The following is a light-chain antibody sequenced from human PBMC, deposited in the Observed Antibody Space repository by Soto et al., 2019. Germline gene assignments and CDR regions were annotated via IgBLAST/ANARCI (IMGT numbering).Light chain of an antibody. CDR1: QGIRND. V-gene: IGKV1-6*01. CDR3: LQDYNYPRT. J-gene: IGKJ1*01. Sequence: IQLTQSPSFLSASVGDRVTITCRASQGIRNDLGWYQQKPGKAPKLLIYAASSLQSGVPSRFSGSGSGTDFNLTISSLQPEDFATYYCLQDYNYPRTFGQGTKVDIK. CDR2: AAS.